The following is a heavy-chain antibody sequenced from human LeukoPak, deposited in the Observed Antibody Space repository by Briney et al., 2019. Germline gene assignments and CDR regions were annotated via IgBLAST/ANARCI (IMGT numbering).Heavy chain of an antibody. J-gene: IGHJ4*02. CDR3: ARHSYGYGGGLADS. CDR1: GYSFARYW. Sequence: GESLKISCKTSGYSFARYWISWVRRVPGKGLEWMGRIDPDDSYTSYSPSSQGHVTISVDKSTSTAHLQWSSLKASDTAMYYCARHSYGYGGGLADSWGQGTLITVSS. CDR2: IDPDDSYT. D-gene: IGHD5-18*01. V-gene: IGHV5-10-1*01.